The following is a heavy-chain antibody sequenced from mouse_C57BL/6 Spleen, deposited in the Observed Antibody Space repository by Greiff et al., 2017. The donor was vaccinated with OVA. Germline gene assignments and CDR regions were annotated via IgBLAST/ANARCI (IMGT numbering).Heavy chain of an antibody. CDR3: VRHYFDV. CDR2: IRSKSNNYAT. J-gene: IGHJ1*03. V-gene: IGHV10-1*01. Sequence: EVTLVESGGGLVQPKGSLKLSCAASGFSFTTYSMNWVRQAPGKGLEWVARIRSKSNNYATYYADSVKDRFTISREDSESMLYLQMHNLKTEDTAMYYCVRHYFDVWGTGTTVTVSS. CDR1: GFSFTTYS.